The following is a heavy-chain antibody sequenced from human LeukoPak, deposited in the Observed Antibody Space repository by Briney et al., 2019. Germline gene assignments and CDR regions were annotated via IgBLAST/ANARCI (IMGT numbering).Heavy chain of an antibody. CDR1: GFTFSSYA. D-gene: IGHD3-16*01. J-gene: IGHJ5*02. V-gene: IGHV3-64*01. CDR2: ISSNGGST. Sequence: PGGSLRLSCAASGFTFSSYAMHWVRQARGKGLEYVSAISSNGGSTYYANSVKGRFTISRDNSKNTLYLQMGSLRAEDKAVYYCARSIWGSIEDWFDPWGQGTLVTVSS. CDR3: ARSIWGSIEDWFDP.